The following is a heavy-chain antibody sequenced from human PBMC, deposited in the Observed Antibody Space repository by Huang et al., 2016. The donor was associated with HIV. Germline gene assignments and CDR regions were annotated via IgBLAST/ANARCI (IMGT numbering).Heavy chain of an antibody. D-gene: IGHD2-15*01. Sequence: QVQLVESGAELKKPGASVRVSCKVSGYTVSELSLHWVRQAPEKGLEWMGGFEPEEGETIYAQRLQGRGTMTEDTSTDTAYMELSSLRPEDTAVYYCATSTPDVGAGVLRSAFDIWGQGTMVTVSS. CDR2: FEPEEGET. V-gene: IGHV1-24*01. CDR3: ATSTPDVGAGVLRSAFDI. J-gene: IGHJ3*02. CDR1: GYTVSELS.